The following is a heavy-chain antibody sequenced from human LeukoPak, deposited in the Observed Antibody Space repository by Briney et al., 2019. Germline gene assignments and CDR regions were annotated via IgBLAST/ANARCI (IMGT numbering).Heavy chain of an antibody. CDR3: ATGWFGEYDY. V-gene: IGHV4-34*01. CDR2: INHSGST. CDR1: GGSISSYY. J-gene: IGHJ4*02. Sequence: SETLSLTCTVSGGSISSYYWSWIRQPPGKGLEWIGEINHSGSTNYNPSLKSRVTISVDTSKNQFSLKLSSVTAADTAVYYCATGWFGEYDYWGQGTLVTVSS. D-gene: IGHD3-10*01.